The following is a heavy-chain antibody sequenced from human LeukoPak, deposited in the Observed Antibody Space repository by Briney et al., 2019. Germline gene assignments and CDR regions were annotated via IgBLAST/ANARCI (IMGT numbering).Heavy chain of an antibody. V-gene: IGHV1-2*02. CDR1: AYTFTGYY. Sequence: SVKVSCKASAYTFTGYYMHWVRQPPGQGLELMGCINPNSGGTNYAQKFQGKVTMTRDTSIRTAYMELSRVRSDDTAVYYCARVIGIVGATGAFDIWGQGTMVTVSS. J-gene: IGHJ3*02. CDR2: INPNSGGT. D-gene: IGHD1-26*01. CDR3: ARVIGIVGATGAFDI.